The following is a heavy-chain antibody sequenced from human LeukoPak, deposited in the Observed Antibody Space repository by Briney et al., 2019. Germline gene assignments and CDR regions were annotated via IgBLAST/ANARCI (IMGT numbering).Heavy chain of an antibody. CDR1: GFTFSTYA. Sequence: PGRSLRLSCAASGFTFSTYAMHWVRQAPGKGLEWVAGISYEGSNKYYADSVKGRFTISRDNSKNSLYTQMNTLRAQDTPVYYCARVGVVVAATGNLWFDPSGQGNLVTASS. CDR3: ARVGVVVAATGNLWFDP. D-gene: IGHD2-15*01. CDR2: ISYEGSNK. V-gene: IGHV3-30*04. J-gene: IGHJ5*02.